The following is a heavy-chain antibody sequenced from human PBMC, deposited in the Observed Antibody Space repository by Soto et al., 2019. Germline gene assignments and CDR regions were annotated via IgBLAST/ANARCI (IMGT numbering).Heavy chain of an antibody. J-gene: IGHJ6*02. CDR3: TRGMTTVYYYYGMDV. Sequence: GGSLRLSCAASGFTFSCSSMHWVRQASGKGLEWVGRIRSKANSYATAYAASVKGRFTISRDDSKNTAYLQMNSLKTEDTAVYYCTRGMTTVYYYYGMDVWGQGTTVTVSS. D-gene: IGHD4-17*01. CDR1: GFTFSCSS. CDR2: IRSKANSYAT. V-gene: IGHV3-73*01.